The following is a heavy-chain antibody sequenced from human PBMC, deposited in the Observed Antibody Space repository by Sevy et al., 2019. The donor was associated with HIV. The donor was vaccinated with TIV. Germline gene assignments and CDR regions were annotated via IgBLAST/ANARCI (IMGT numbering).Heavy chain of an antibody. CDR2: FDPEDGET. V-gene: IGHV1-24*01. J-gene: IGHJ4*02. Sequence: ASVKVSCKVSGYTLTKLSMNWVRQAPGKGLEWMGTFDPEDGETIYAQNFQGRVTMTGDTSTDTAYMELSSLRSEDTAVYYCATTKAYYENSGYPFDAWGQGTLVTVSS. CDR1: GYTLTKLS. CDR3: ATTKAYYENSGYPFDA. D-gene: IGHD3-22*01.